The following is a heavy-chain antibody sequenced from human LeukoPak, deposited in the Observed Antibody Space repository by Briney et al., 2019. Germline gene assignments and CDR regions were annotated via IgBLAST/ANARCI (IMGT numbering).Heavy chain of an antibody. CDR3: AKDQHYYGSGTYYVVQH. CDR1: GFTFSSYG. CDR2: IRYDGGNK. V-gene: IGHV3-30*02. D-gene: IGHD3-10*01. Sequence: PGGSLRLSCAASGFTFSSYGMHWVRQAPGKGLEWVAFIRYDGGNKYYADSVKGRFTISRDNSKNTLYLQMNSLRVEDTAVYYCAKDQHYYGSGTYYVVQHWGQGTLVTVSS. J-gene: IGHJ1*01.